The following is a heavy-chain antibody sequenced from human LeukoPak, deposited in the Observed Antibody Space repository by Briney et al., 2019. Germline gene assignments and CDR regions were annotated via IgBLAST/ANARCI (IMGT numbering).Heavy chain of an antibody. Sequence: SVKVSCKASGGTFSSYAINWVRQAPGQGLEWMGRIIPILGIANYAQEFQGRVTMTRNTSISTAYMELSSLRSEDTAVYYCARVGVDWYFDLWGRGTLVTVSS. CDR1: GGTFSSYA. CDR3: ARVGVDWYFDL. CDR2: IIPILGIA. V-gene: IGHV1-69*04. J-gene: IGHJ2*01. D-gene: IGHD3-16*01.